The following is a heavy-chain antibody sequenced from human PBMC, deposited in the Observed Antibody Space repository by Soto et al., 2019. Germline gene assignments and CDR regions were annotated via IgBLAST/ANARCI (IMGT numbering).Heavy chain of an antibody. CDR2: VYYSGST. D-gene: IGHD3-22*01. J-gene: IGHJ6*02. V-gene: IGHV4-39*01. Sequence: SETLSLTCSVSGGSVTLTSYYWGWIRRPPGKGLEWIGNVYYSGSTNYNPSLKSRVTISVDTSKNQFSLSLKSVTAADTAVYYCASDYSGYSADPEYYGVEVWGQGTTVTVSS. CDR3: ASDYSGYSADPEYYGVEV. CDR1: GGSVTLTSYY.